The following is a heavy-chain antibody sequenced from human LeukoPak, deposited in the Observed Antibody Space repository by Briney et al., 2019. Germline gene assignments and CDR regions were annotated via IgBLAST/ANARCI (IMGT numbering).Heavy chain of an antibody. CDR2: IRSKAYGGTT. D-gene: IGHD1-26*01. CDR3: TRDPIHSY. Sequence: PGGSLRLSCTAAGFTCGDYAMSWVRQAPGKGLEWVGFIRSKAYGGTTEYAASVKGRFTISRDDSKSIAYLQMNSLKTEDTAVYYCTRDPIHSYWGQGTLVTVSS. CDR1: GFTCGDYA. J-gene: IGHJ4*02. V-gene: IGHV3-49*04.